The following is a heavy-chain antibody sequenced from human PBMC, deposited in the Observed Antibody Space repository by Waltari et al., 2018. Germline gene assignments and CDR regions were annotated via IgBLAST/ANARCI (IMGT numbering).Heavy chain of an antibody. J-gene: IGHJ6*02. V-gene: IGHV3-30*18. Sequence: QVQLVESGGGVVRPGRSLRLSCAASGFTFSTYAMHWVRQAPGKGLEWVAVISYDGSNKYYADSGKGRSTISRDNSKNTLYLQMNSLRAEDTAVYYCAKISDKSVYYYYGMDVWGQGTTVTVSS. CDR2: ISYDGSNK. D-gene: IGHD1-26*01. CDR3: AKISDKSVYYYYGMDV. CDR1: GFTFSTYA.